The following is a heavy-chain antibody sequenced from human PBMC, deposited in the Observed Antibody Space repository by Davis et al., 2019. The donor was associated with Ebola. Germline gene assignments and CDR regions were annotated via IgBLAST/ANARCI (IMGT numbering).Heavy chain of an antibody. J-gene: IGHJ6*02. CDR2: IIPILGIA. Sequence: SVKVSCKASGGTFSSYTISWVRQAPGQGLEWMGRIIPILGIANYAQKFQGRVTISADKSTSTAYMELSSLRSEDTAVYYCARVGSSFDYGMDVWGQGTTVTVSS. CDR3: ARVGSSFDYGMDV. V-gene: IGHV1-69*02. D-gene: IGHD6-13*01. CDR1: GGTFSSYT.